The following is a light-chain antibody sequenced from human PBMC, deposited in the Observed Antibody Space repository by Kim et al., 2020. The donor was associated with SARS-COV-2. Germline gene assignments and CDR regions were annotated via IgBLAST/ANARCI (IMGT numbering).Light chain of an antibody. J-gene: IGLJ2*01. CDR3: NSRDKNKNVL. Sequence: SSELTQDPAVSVALGQTVRLTCQGDSLRSYYATWXQQKPGQAPIVVIYGKNNRPSGIPDRFSGSSSGNTASLTITGTQAGDEADYYCNSRDKNKNVLFGG. CDR1: SLRSYY. CDR2: GKN. V-gene: IGLV3-19*01.